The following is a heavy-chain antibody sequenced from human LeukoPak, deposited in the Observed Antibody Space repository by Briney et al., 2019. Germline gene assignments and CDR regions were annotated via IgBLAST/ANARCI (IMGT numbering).Heavy chain of an antibody. CDR2: IYSGGST. CDR1: GFTVSSNY. V-gene: IGHV3-53*01. D-gene: IGHD3-22*01. Sequence: GGSLRLSCADSGFTVSSNYMSWVRQAPGKGLEWVSVIYSGGSTYYADSVKGRFTISRDNSKNTLYLQMNSLRAEDTAVYYCAREDGHTMTIDYWGQGTLVTVSS. CDR3: AREDGHTMTIDY. J-gene: IGHJ4*02.